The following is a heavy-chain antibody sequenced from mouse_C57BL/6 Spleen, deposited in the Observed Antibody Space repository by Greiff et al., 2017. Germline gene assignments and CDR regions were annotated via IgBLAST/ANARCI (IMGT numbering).Heavy chain of an antibody. D-gene: IGHD4-1*01. CDR1: GYSITSGYY. CDR3: ARALGRGYFDY. V-gene: IGHV3-6*01. J-gene: IGHJ2*01. CDR2: ISYDGSN. Sequence: EVKLQESGPGLVKPSQSLSLTCSVTGYSITSGYYWNWIRQFPGNKLEWMGYISYDGSNNYNPSLKNRISITRDTSKNQFFLKLNSVTTEDTATYYCARALGRGYFDYWGQGTTLTVSS.